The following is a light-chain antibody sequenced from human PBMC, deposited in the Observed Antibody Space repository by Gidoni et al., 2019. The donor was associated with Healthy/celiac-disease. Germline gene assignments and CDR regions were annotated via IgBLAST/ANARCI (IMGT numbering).Light chain of an antibody. CDR1: QSISSW. J-gene: IGKJ3*01. CDR3: QQYNSYSIT. V-gene: IGKV1-5*03. CDR2: KAS. Sequence: DIQMTQSPSTLSASVGDRVTITCRASQSISSWVAWYQQKPGKAPKLLIYKASSLESGVPSRFSGSGSGTEFTLTISSLQPYDFATYYCQQYNSYSITFGPGTKVDIK.